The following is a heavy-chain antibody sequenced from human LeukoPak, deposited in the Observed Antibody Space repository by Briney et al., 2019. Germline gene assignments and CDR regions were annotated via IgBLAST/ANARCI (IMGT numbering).Heavy chain of an antibody. CDR3: ARDIIPNWFDP. CDR1: GGSISSGDYY. CDR2: IYYSGST. Sequence: TLSLTCTVSGGSISSGDYYWSWIRQPPGKGLEWIGYIYYSGSTYYNPSLKSRVTISADTSKNQFSLKLSSVTAADTAVYYCARDIIPNWFDPWGQGTLVTVSS. J-gene: IGHJ5*02. V-gene: IGHV4-30-4*08. D-gene: IGHD2-15*01.